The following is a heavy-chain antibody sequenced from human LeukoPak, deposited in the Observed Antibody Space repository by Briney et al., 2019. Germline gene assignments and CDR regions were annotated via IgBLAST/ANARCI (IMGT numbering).Heavy chain of an antibody. Sequence: GGSLRLSCAASGFSFSTYSMNWVRQAPGKGLEWVSYISSSGSTIYYADSVKGRFTISRDNAKNSLYLQMNSLRAEDTAVYYCARSTDYDILTGYFRGGWFDPWGQGTLVTVSS. CDR1: GFSFSTYS. D-gene: IGHD3-9*01. J-gene: IGHJ5*02. CDR2: ISSSGSTI. V-gene: IGHV3-48*03. CDR3: ARSTDYDILTGYFRGGWFDP.